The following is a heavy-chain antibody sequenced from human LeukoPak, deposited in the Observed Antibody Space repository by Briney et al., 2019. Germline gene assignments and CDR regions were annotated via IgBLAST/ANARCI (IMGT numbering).Heavy chain of an antibody. CDR3: ARAGILTGYYLDY. CDR2: IYSGGST. D-gene: IGHD3-9*01. J-gene: IGHJ4*02. V-gene: IGHV3-66*01. CDR1: GFTVSSNY. Sequence: SGGSLRLSCAASGFTVSSNYMSWVRQAPGKGLEWVSVIYSGGSTYYADSVKGRFTISRDNSKNTLYLQMNSLRAEDTAVYYCARAGILTGYYLDYWGQGTLVTVSS.